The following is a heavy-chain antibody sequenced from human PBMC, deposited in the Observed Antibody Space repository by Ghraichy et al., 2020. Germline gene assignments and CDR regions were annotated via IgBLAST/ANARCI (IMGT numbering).Heavy chain of an antibody. V-gene: IGHV4-4*07. D-gene: IGHD6-13*01. J-gene: IGHJ3*02. Sequence: SETLSLTCTVSGGSISSYYWSWIRQPAGKGLEWIGRIYTSGSTNYNPSLKSRVTMSVDTSKNQFSLKLSSVTAADTAVYYCARVDPIVQYSSSWYGTDAFDIWGQGTMVTVSS. CDR2: IYTSGST. CDR1: GGSISSYY. CDR3: ARVDPIVQYSSSWYGTDAFDI.